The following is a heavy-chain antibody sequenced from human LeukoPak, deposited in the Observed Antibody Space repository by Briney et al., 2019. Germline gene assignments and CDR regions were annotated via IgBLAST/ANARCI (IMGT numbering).Heavy chain of an antibody. J-gene: IGHJ4*02. V-gene: IGHV3-30*02. CDR2: IRYDGSNK. Sequence: GGSLRLSCAASGFTFSSYGMHWVRQAPGKGLEWVAFIRYDGSNKYYADSVKGRFTISRDNSKNTLYLQMNSLRAEDTAVYYCARWSATRSLTFDYWGQGTLVTVSS. CDR1: GFTFSSYG. CDR3: ARWSATRSLTFDY. D-gene: IGHD2-15*01.